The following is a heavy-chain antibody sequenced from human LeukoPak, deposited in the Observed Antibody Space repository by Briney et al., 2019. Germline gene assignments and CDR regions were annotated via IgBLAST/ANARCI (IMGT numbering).Heavy chain of an antibody. CDR3: AKWAGDVTHANAWYGSLDH. Sequence: GGSPRLSCAASEFTFRAYALTWVRQAPGKGLEWVSSISGTGDDTYYADSVKGRFTISRDNSKDTLFLLMSSLRAEDTAVYYCAKWAGDVTHANAWYGSLDHWGLGTPVTVSS. CDR1: EFTFRAYA. V-gene: IGHV3-23*01. CDR2: ISGTGDDT. D-gene: IGHD6-13*01. J-gene: IGHJ4*02.